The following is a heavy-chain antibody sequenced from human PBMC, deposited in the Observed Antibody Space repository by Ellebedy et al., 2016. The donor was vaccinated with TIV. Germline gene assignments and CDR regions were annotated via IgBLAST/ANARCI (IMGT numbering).Heavy chain of an antibody. V-gene: IGHV2-70*11. CDR3: ARISSGWGFDY. Sequence: SGPTLVKPTQTLTLTCTFSGFSLSTSGMSVSWIRQPPGKALEWLARIDWDDDKYYNISLRTRLTISKDSSENQVVLTMTNMDPEDTATYYCARISSGWGFDYWGQGTLVTVSS. J-gene: IGHJ4*02. D-gene: IGHD6-19*01. CDR1: GFSLSTSGMS. CDR2: IDWDDDK.